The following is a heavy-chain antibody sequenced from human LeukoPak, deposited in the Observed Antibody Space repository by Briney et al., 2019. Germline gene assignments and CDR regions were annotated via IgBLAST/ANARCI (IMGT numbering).Heavy chain of an antibody. D-gene: IGHD2-2*01. Sequence: GESLKISCKGSGYSFTSYLIGWVRQMPGKGLERMGIIYPGDSDTRYSPSFQGQVTISADKSISTAYLQWSSLKASDAAMYYCARVRSGYCSSTRCVGYDYWGQGTLVTVSS. CDR1: GYSFTSYL. CDR3: ARVRSGYCSSTRCVGYDY. J-gene: IGHJ4*02. V-gene: IGHV5-51*01. CDR2: IYPGDSDT.